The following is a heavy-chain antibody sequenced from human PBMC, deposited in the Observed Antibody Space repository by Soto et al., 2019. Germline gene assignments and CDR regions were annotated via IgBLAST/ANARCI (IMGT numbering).Heavy chain of an antibody. CDR2: IKQDGSEK. CDR1: GFIFSNYW. V-gene: IGHV3-7*01. D-gene: IGHD2-2*01. J-gene: IGHJ4*02. Sequence: EVQVVESGGGLVQPGGSLRLSCAASGFIFSNYWMSWVRQAPGKGLEWVANIKQDGSEKHYVDSVKGRFTISRDNADNSLYLQMISRRAADTTVYYCAKNNLHCSSTNCFVFDYWGQGTLVTVSS. CDR3: AKNNLHCSSTNCFVFDY.